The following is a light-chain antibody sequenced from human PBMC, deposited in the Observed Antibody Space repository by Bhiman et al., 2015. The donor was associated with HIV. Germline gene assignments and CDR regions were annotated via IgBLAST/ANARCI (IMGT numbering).Light chain of an antibody. Sequence: QSVLTQPPSVSGARGQRVTISCTGTVSNIGANFDVHWYQQVPGTAPRLLIYDNSVRPSGVPDRFSGSKSGTSASLAISGLQAEDEADYYCSSYTTSSTYVFGTGTKVTVL. V-gene: IGLV1-40*01. CDR1: VSNIGANFD. J-gene: IGLJ1*01. CDR2: DNS. CDR3: SSYTTSSTYV.